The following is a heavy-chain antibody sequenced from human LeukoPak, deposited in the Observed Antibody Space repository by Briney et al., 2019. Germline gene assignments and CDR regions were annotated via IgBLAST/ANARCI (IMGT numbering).Heavy chain of an antibody. V-gene: IGHV5-51*01. CDR2: IYPGDSDT. CDR3: ARHNTHSQYNWFDP. CDR1: GYNFINYW. Sequence: GESLKISCKGSGYNFINYWIAWVRQMPGKGPEWMGIIYPGDSDTRYSLSFEGQVTISADKSTSIVYLQWSSLKASDTAMYYCARHNTHSQYNWFDPWGQGTLVTVSS. J-gene: IGHJ5*02.